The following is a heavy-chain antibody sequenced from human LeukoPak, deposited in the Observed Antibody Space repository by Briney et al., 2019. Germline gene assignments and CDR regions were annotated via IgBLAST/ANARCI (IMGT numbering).Heavy chain of an antibody. CDR3: ARNYYDSSGYYYVPGLDWYFDL. D-gene: IGHD3-22*01. CDR1: GGSISSYY. CDR2: IYYSGST. J-gene: IGHJ2*01. Sequence: KPSETLSLTCTVSGGSISSYYWSWIRQPPGKGLEWLGYIYYSGSTNYNPSLKSRVTISVDTSKNQFSLKLSSVTAADTAVYYCARNYYDSSGYYYVPGLDWYFDLWGRGTLVTVSS. V-gene: IGHV4-59*01.